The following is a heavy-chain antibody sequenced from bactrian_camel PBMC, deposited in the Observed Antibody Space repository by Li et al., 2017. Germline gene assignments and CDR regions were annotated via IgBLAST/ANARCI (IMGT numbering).Heavy chain of an antibody. Sequence: HVQLVESGGGSVQAGGSLRLSCTASGVTSDISHMAWFRQAPGDECELVSTLSTDDGSEYYADSVKGRFTISRDNDAVYLQMNSLNAEDTAVYYCAAPGAHRGGGWSNPCGFGYWGQGTQVTVS. CDR3: AAPGAHRGGGWSNPCGFGY. CDR2: LSTDDGSE. D-gene: IGHD6*01. CDR1: GVTSDISH. J-gene: IGHJ6*01. V-gene: IGHV3S63*01.